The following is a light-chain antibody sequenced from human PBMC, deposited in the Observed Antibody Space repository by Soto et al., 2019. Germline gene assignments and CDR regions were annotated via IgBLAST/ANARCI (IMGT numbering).Light chain of an antibody. Sequence: QLVLTQSPSASASLGASVKLACALSSGHSDYAIAWHQQQPEKGPRYLMKVNSDGSHSKGDGIPDRFSGSSSGAERYLTISSLQSEDEDDYYCQTWGTGIRVVFGGGTKVTVL. CDR1: SGHSDYA. CDR2: VNSDGSH. CDR3: QTWGTGIRVV. V-gene: IGLV4-69*01. J-gene: IGLJ2*01.